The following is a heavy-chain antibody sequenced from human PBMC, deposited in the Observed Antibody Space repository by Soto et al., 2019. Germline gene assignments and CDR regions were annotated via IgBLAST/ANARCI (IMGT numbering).Heavy chain of an antibody. D-gene: IGHD3-3*01. J-gene: IGHJ6*02. CDR1: GGTFSSYA. CDR2: IIPIFGTA. Sequence: SVKVSCKASGGTFSSYAISWVRQAPGQGLEWMGGIIPIFGTANYAQKFQGRVTITADESTSTAYMELSSLRSEDTAVYYCARDQVNYDFWSGSYGMDVWGQGTTVTVSS. CDR3: ARDQVNYDFWSGSYGMDV. V-gene: IGHV1-69*13.